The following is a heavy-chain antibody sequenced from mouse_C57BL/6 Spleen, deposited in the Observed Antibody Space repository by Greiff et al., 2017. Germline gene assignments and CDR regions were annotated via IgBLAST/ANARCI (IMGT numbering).Heavy chain of an antibody. CDR1: GYTFTSSW. CDR3: ARRGYYGYDGNYFDD. J-gene: IGHJ2*01. V-gene: IGHV1-55*01. Sequence: VQLQQPGAELVKPGASVKMSCKASGYTFTSSWLTWVQQWPGQGLEWIGDIYPGRGSTNYNEKFKSKATLTVDPSSSTAYMQLSSLTSEDSAVYYCARRGYYGYDGNYFDDWGKGTTLTVSS. D-gene: IGHD2-2*01. CDR2: IYPGRGST.